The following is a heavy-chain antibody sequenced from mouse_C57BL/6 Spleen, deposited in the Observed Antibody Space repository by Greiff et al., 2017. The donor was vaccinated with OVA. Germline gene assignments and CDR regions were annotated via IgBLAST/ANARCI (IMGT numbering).Heavy chain of an antibody. CDR2: ISDGGSYT. Sequence: EVKLMESGGGLVKPGGSLKLSCAASGFTFSSYAMSWVRQTPEKRLEWVATISDGGSYTYYPDNVKGRFTISRDNAKNNLYLQMSHLKSEDTAMYYCARDKARYFDVWGTGTTVTVSS. CDR3: ARDKARYFDV. V-gene: IGHV5-4*01. J-gene: IGHJ1*03. CDR1: GFTFSSYA.